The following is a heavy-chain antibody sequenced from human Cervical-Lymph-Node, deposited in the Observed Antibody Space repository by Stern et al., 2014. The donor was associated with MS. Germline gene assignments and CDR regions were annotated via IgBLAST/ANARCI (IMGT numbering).Heavy chain of an antibody. D-gene: IGHD3-10*01. J-gene: IGHJ4*02. CDR3: AREGGSGTYSYPFEY. V-gene: IGHV3-33*01. CDR2: IWYDGSNK. CDR1: GFTFSSYG. Sequence: VQLVESGGGVVQPGRSLRLSCTASGFTFSSYGMHWVRQAPGKGLEWGAVIWYDGSNKSYVDSVKGRFTISRDNSKNTLYLQMNSLRAEDTAVYYCAREGGSGTYSYPFEYWGQGTLVTVSS.